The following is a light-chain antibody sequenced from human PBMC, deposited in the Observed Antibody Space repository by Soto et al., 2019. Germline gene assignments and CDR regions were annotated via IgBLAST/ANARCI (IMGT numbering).Light chain of an antibody. CDR2: GAS. CDR1: QSVISSS. V-gene: IGKV3-20*01. Sequence: EIVLTQSPGTLSLSPGEGATLSCRASQSVISSSLAWYQQKPGQAPRLLIYGASSRATGIPDRFSGSGSGTDFTLTISRLEPEDFAVYYCQQYGTSPQTFGQGTKVESK. J-gene: IGKJ1*01. CDR3: QQYGTSPQT.